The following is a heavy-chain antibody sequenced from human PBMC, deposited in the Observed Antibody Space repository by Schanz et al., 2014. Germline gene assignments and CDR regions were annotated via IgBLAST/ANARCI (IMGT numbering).Heavy chain of an antibody. Sequence: AQLLESGGGVVQPGRSLRLSCAASGFTFSSYGMHWVRQSPGKGLEWVAVISYDGNNEDYADSVKGRFSISRDNSQNTLYLQMDSLRPEDTAVYYCAKEKEEVAADGSFFDYWGQGTLVTVSS. CDR3: AKEKEEVAADGSFFDY. V-gene: IGHV3-30*18. D-gene: IGHD6-13*01. CDR2: ISYDGNNE. J-gene: IGHJ4*02. CDR1: GFTFSSYG.